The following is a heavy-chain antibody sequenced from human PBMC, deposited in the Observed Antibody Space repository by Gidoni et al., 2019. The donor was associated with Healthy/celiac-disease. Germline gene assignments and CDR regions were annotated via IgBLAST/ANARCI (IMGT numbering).Heavy chain of an antibody. D-gene: IGHD5-18*01. CDR1: GFTFSSYG. Sequence: QVQLVESGGGVVQPGRSLRLSCAASGFTFSSYGMPWVRQAPGKGLEWVAVIWYDGSNKYYADSVKGRFTISRDNSKNTLYLQMNSLRAEDTAVYYCARGNRIQLWSPSFDYWGQGTLVTVSS. J-gene: IGHJ4*02. V-gene: IGHV3-33*01. CDR2: IWYDGSNK. CDR3: ARGNRIQLWSPSFDY.